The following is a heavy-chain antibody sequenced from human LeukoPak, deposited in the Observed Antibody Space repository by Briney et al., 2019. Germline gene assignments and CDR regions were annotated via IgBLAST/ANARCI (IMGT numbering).Heavy chain of an antibody. CDR2: MRGSGGTT. CDR1: GFTFSSHA. J-gene: IGHJ6*03. V-gene: IGHV3-23*01. D-gene: IGHD5-18*01. CDR3: ASGDSYFVNYYMDV. Sequence: GGSLRVSCAGSGFTFSSHAMSWVRQAPGEGLEWVSGMRGSGGTTNYADTVKGRLTISRDNSKSTVFLQVNSLRAEDTAVYYCASGDSYFVNYYMDVWGKGTTVTVSS.